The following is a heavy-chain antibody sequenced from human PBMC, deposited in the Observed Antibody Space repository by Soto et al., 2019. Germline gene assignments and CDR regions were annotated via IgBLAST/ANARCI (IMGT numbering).Heavy chain of an antibody. CDR1: GYTFTVYY. V-gene: IGHV1-2*02. CDR3: ARDLAKGGGSAGFDY. CDR2: INPKSGGT. D-gene: IGHD1-26*01. J-gene: IGHJ4*02. Sequence: ASVKVSCKASGYTFTVYYMHWVQQAPGRGLEWMGWINPKSGGTMYPQKFQGRVTMTWDTSISTAYMALTRLRSDDTAVYYCARDLAKGGGSAGFDYWGQGTLVTVSS.